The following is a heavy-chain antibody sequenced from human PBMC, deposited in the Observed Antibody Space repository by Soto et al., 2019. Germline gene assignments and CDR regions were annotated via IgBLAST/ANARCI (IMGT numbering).Heavy chain of an antibody. J-gene: IGHJ1*01. CDR1: GYNFTAYS. V-gene: IGHV1-46*01. Sequence: GASVKVSCKASGYNFTAYSMHWVRLAPGQGLEWMGVVNPSGGSTKYAQNFQGRVTMTRDTSTTTIYMELSSLRSDDTAIYYCAREENCSGGTCYSEYFHRWGQGTLVTVS. CDR3: AREENCSGGTCYSEYFHR. D-gene: IGHD2-15*01. CDR2: VNPSGGST.